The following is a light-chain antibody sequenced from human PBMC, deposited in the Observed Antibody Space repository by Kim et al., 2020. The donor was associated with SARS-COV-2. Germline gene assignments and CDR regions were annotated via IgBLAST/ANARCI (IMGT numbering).Light chain of an antibody. J-gene: IGKJ1*01. Sequence: DIQLTQSPSFLSAAVGDRVTITCRASQGISSYLAWYQQNPGNAPKLLIYDASTLASGVPSRFSGGGSGTAFTLTISGLQPEDFATYYCLQFSVYPRTFGQGTKVDIK. V-gene: IGKV1-9*01. CDR1: QGISSY. CDR2: DAS. CDR3: LQFSVYPRT.